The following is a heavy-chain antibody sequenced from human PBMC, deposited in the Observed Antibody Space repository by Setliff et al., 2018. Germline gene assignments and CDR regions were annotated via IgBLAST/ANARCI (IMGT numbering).Heavy chain of an antibody. Sequence: PSETLSLTCTVSGGSISSYYWSWIRQPPGKGLEWIGYISYSGSTNYNPSLKRRVTISVDTSKSQFSLKLSSVTAADTAVYYCARTKIVVSTPGFDYWGQGTLVTV. V-gene: IGHV4-59*08. CDR2: ISYSGST. J-gene: IGHJ4*02. CDR1: GGSISSYY. D-gene: IGHD1-26*01. CDR3: ARTKIVVSTPGFDY.